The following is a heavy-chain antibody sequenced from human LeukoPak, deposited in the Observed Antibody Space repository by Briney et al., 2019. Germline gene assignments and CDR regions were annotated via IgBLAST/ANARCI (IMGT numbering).Heavy chain of an antibody. Sequence: ASVKVSCKASGYTFTCYYMHWVRQAPGQGLEWMGWINPNSGGTNYAQKFQGWVTMTRDTSISTAYMELSRLRSDDTAVYYCAREAVAGTNIDYWGQGTLVTVSS. D-gene: IGHD6-19*01. V-gene: IGHV1-2*04. J-gene: IGHJ4*02. CDR2: INPNSGGT. CDR1: GYTFTCYY. CDR3: AREAVAGTNIDY.